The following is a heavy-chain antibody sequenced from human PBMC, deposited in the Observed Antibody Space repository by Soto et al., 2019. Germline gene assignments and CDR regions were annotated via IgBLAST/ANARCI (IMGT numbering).Heavy chain of an antibody. CDR3: AKHPYPRFFDGDYVGY. J-gene: IGHJ4*02. V-gene: IGHV3-23*01. Sequence: EVQLLESGGGLVQPGGSLRLSCAASGFTFSSYAMSWVRQAPGKGLEWVSAISGSGGSTYYADSVKGRFTISRDNSKNTLYLQMNSLRAEDTAVYYCAKHPYPRFFDGDYVGYWGQGTLVTVSS. CDR2: ISGSGGST. CDR1: GFTFSSYA. D-gene: IGHD4-17*01.